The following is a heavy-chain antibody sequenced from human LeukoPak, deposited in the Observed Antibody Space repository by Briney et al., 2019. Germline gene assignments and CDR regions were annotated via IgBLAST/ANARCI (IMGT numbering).Heavy chain of an antibody. Sequence: GGSLRLSCAASGFTFSTHWMSWIRQAPGKGLEWLVNINQDGSEKYYVDSVKGRFTISRDNAKKSLYLHMESLRADDTAVYYCVRIRGYFDLLSTFDHWGQGSLVTVSS. D-gene: IGHD2-21*01. CDR3: VRIRGYFDLLSTFDH. V-gene: IGHV3-7*01. CDR2: INQDGSEK. CDR1: GFTFSTHW. J-gene: IGHJ4*02.